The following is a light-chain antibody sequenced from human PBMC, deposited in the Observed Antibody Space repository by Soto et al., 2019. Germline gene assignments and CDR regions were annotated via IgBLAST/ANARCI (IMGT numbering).Light chain of an antibody. Sequence: ECVLPQSPGTLVLCPGEGATLSCRASQSVRKYLAWYQQKPGQAPRLLIYGASSRATGIPDSFSGSGSGTDFTLTISRLEPEDFAVYYSQQYGGSSKTFGQGTKV. V-gene: IGKV3-20*01. CDR3: QQYGGSSKT. CDR2: GAS. J-gene: IGKJ1*01. CDR1: QSVRKY.